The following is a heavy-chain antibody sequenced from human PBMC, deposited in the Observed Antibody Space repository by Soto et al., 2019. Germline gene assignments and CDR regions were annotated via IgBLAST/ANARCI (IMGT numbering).Heavy chain of an antibody. Sequence: PSETLSLTCAVSGGSISSSNWWSWVRQPPGKGLQWIGEIYRSGSTSYNPSLKSRVTISVDKSKNQFSLNLTSVTAADTAVYYCARGRPMGYSYGPNFDYWGQGTLVTGLL. CDR2: IYRSGST. D-gene: IGHD5-18*01. V-gene: IGHV4-4*02. CDR3: ARGRPMGYSYGPNFDY. J-gene: IGHJ4*02. CDR1: GGSISSSNW.